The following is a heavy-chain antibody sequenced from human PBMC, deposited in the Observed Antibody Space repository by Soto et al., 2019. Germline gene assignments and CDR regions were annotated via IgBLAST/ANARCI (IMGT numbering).Heavy chain of an antibody. J-gene: IGHJ3*01. CDR1: GFTFSNYW. D-gene: IGHD1-26*01. CDR3: ARDWDNGFDV. CDR2: IKGDGSST. Sequence: GGSLRLSCAASGFTFSNYWMHWVRQAPGKGLVWVSHIKGDGSSTRYADSVKGRFTISRDNAKNTLYLQMDSLRPEDTALYYCARDWDNGFDVWGQGTMVTVSS. V-gene: IGHV3-74*01.